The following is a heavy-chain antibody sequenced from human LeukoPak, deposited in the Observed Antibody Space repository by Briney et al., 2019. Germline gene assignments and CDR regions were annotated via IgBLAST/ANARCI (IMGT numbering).Heavy chain of an antibody. Sequence: ASVTVSFKGSGYTFTVYYMHWVRQAPGQGGEGMGWINPKSGGTNYPQQFQARVPTPRETSISTAYMELSRLRSDDPPVYSCARAVELATISAYWGQGTLVTVSS. CDR2: INPKSGGT. J-gene: IGHJ4*02. D-gene: IGHD5-24*01. CDR1: GYTFTVYY. V-gene: IGHV1-2*02. CDR3: ARAVELATISAY.